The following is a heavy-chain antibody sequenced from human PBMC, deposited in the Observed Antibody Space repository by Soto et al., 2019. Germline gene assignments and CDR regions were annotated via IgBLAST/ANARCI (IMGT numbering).Heavy chain of an antibody. CDR3: AISVAKYYYCGMYG. CDR2: IIPIIGII. CDR1: GGTFSTYT. V-gene: IGHV1-69*02. Sequence: KKRGASVKVSCKASGGTFSTYTITWVRQAPGQGLEWMGRIIPIIGIINYAQKFQGRVTITADESTSTAYMELSSLRSEDTAVYFCAISVAKYYYCGMYGWGIGNTLTVSS. D-gene: IGHD5-12*01. J-gene: IGHJ6*04.